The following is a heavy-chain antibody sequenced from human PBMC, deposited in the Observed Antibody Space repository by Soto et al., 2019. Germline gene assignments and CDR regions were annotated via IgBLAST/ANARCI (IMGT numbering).Heavy chain of an antibody. CDR1: GGSISTNV. CDR3: ATGARYWSGGSCYPDN. CDR2: IMPIFAAP. V-gene: IGHV1-69*06. J-gene: IGHJ4*02. D-gene: IGHD2-15*01. Sequence: QLQLMQSGAEVKKPGSSVKVSCKASGGSISTNVIRWVRQAPGQGLEWMGEIMPIFAAPNNAQRFQGRLTLTADTSTTTVYMELTSLTSEDTAVYFCATGARYWSGGSCYPDNWGQGTLVIVSS.